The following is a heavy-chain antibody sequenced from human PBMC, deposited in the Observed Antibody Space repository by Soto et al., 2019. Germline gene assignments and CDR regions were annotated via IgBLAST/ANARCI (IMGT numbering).Heavy chain of an antibody. CDR1: GGSISSYY. Sequence: PSETLSLTCTVSGGSISSYYWSWIRQPPGKGLEWIGYIYYSGSTNYNPSLKSRVTISVDTSKNQFSLKLSSVTAADTAVYFCARLPPGNYQNWFDPWGQGILVTVSS. J-gene: IGHJ5*02. CDR2: IYYSGST. V-gene: IGHV4-59*01. CDR3: ARLPPGNYQNWFDP. D-gene: IGHD3-10*01.